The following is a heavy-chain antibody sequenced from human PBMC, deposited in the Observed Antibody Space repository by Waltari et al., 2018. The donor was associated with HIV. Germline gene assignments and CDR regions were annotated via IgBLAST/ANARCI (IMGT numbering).Heavy chain of an antibody. CDR2: IRGSGGST. CDR1: GLIFTNYA. J-gene: IGHJ4*02. CDR3: AKDDSTGSSGYYPFHY. V-gene: IGHV3-23*04. Sequence: EVQLVESGGGLVQPGGSLSLSCAASGLIFTNYAMNWVRQAPGKGLEWVSAIRGSGGSTYYADSVKGRFTISRDNSKNTLYLQMNSLRAEDTAVYYCAKDDSTGSSGYYPFHYWGQGTLITVSS. D-gene: IGHD3-22*01.